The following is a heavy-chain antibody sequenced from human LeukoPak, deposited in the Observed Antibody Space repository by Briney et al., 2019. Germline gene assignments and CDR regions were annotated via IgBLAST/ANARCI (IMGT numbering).Heavy chain of an antibody. V-gene: IGHV3-30*18. Sequence: GGSLRLSCAASGFTFSSYGMHWVRQAPGKGLEWVAVISYDGSNKYYADSVKGRFTISRDNSKNTLYLQMNSLSAEDTAVYYCAKDSDFWSGYSDYWGQGTLVTVSS. CDR3: AKDSDFWSGYSDY. CDR1: GFTFSSYG. D-gene: IGHD3-3*01. J-gene: IGHJ4*02. CDR2: ISYDGSNK.